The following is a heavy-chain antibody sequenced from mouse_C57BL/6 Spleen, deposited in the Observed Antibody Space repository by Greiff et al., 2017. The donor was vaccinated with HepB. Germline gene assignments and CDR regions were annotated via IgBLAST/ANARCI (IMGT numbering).Heavy chain of an antibody. CDR2: IYPRDGST. J-gene: IGHJ4*01. D-gene: IGHD2-5*01. CDR3: ARYYYSNFYAMDY. CDR1: GYTFTSYD. V-gene: IGHV1-85*01. Sequence: VQLVESGPELVKPGASVKLSCKASGYTFTSYDINWVKQRPGQGLEWIGWIYPRDGSTKYNEKFKGKATLTVDKSSSTAYMELHSLTSEDSAVYFCARYYYSNFYAMDYWGQGTSVTVSS.